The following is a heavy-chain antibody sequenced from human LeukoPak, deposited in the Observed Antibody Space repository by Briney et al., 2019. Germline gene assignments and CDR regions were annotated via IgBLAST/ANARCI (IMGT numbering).Heavy chain of an antibody. D-gene: IGHD3-10*01. CDR1: GGSISSYY. V-gene: IGHV4-59*08. CDR2: IYYSGST. J-gene: IGHJ3*02. Sequence: PSETLSLTCTVSGGSISSYYWSRIRQPPGKGLERIGYIYYSGSTNYNPSLKSRVTISVDTSKHQFSLKLSSVTAADTAVYYCARHKPGSYAFDIWGQGTMVTVSS. CDR3: ARHKPGSYAFDI.